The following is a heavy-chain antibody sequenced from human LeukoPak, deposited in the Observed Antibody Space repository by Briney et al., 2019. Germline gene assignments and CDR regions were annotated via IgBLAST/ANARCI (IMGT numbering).Heavy chain of an antibody. Sequence: SGTLSLTCTVSGGSISSYYWSWIRQPPGKGLEWIGYIYYSGSANYNPSLKSRVTISVDTSKNQFSLKLSSVTAADTAVYYCARANYYDSSGYYYRYGMDVWGQGTTVTVSS. J-gene: IGHJ6*02. CDR3: ARANYYDSSGYYYRYGMDV. CDR1: GGSISSYY. V-gene: IGHV4-59*01. D-gene: IGHD3-22*01. CDR2: IYYSGSA.